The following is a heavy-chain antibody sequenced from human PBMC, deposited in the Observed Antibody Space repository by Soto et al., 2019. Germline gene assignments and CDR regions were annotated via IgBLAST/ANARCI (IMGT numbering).Heavy chain of an antibody. J-gene: IGHJ5*02. Sequence: CKALGGQSAGPGMRRVRQAPGKGLEWMGWINPNSGGTNYAQKFQGWVTMTRDTSISTAYMELSRLRSDDTAVYYGARGLSYYDSSGRRVDPWGQGTLVTISS. CDR2: INPNSGGT. CDR3: ARGLSYYDSSGRRVDP. CDR1: GGQSAGPG. V-gene: IGHV1-2*04. D-gene: IGHD3-22*01.